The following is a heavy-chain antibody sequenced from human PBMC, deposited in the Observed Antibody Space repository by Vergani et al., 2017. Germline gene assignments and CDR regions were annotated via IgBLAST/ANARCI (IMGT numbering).Heavy chain of an antibody. CDR1: GYSISSGYY. CDR2: IYHSGST. CDR3: ARVPTTVTTYWYDP. J-gene: IGHJ5*02. V-gene: IGHV4-38-2*02. D-gene: IGHD4-17*01. Sequence: QVQLQESGPGLVKPSETLSLTCTVSGYSISSGYYWGWIRQPPGKGLEWIGSIYHSGSTHYNPSLKSRVTISVDTSKNQFSLKLSSVTAADTAVYYCARVPTTVTTYWYDPWGEGTLVTVYS.